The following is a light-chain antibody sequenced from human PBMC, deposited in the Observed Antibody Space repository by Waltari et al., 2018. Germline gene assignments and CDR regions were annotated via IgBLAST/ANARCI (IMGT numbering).Light chain of an antibody. CDR3: MQILQPART. V-gene: IGKV2-28*01. CDR2: LGS. CDR1: QNLLHSNGYDF. J-gene: IGKJ2*01. Sequence: DILMTQSPLSLPVTPGEPASISCRSSQNLLHSNGYDFLDWYMQKPGQSPQVLIYLGSNRASGVPDRFSGGGSGTDFTLNISRVEAEDVGVYYCMQILQPARTFGQGTRLEIK.